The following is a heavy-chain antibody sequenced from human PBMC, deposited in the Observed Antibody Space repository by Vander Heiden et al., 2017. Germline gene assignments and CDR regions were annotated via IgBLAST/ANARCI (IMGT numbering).Heavy chain of an antibody. V-gene: IGHV3-74*01. CDR3: ARGNYGMDV. CDR1: GFTFSHYF. Sequence: EVQLVESGGGLVQPGGSGRLSCAASGFTFSHYFIHWGRQAPGKGLVWVSNINGDGSTTNYADSVKGRFTISRDNAKNTLYLQMNNLRAEDTAVYYCARGNYGMDVWGQGTTVTVS. J-gene: IGHJ6*02. CDR2: INGDGSTT.